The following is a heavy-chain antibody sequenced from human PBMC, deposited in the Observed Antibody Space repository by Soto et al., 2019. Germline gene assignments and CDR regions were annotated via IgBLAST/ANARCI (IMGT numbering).Heavy chain of an antibody. D-gene: IGHD6-19*01. J-gene: IGHJ5*02. Sequence: GGSLRLSCAASGFTFSSYAMSWVRQAPGKGLEWVSAISGSGGSTYYADSVKGRFTISRDNSKNTLYLQMNSLRAEDTAVYYCAKDPSAVAGNLAPNWFDPWGQGTLVTVSS. V-gene: IGHV3-23*01. CDR2: ISGSGGST. CDR3: AKDPSAVAGNLAPNWFDP. CDR1: GFTFSSYA.